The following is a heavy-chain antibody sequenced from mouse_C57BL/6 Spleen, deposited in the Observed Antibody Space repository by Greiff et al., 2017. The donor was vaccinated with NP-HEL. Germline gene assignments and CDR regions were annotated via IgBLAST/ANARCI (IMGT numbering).Heavy chain of an antibody. D-gene: IGHD2-4*01. CDR2: IYPGSGST. Sequence: QVQLQKPGAELVKPGASVKMSCKASGYTFTSYWITWVKQRPGQGLEWIGDIYPGSGSTNYNEKFKSKATLTVDTSSSTAYMQLSSLTSEDSAVYYCARWGDYDPWFAYWGQGTLVTVSA. J-gene: IGHJ3*01. V-gene: IGHV1-55*01. CDR3: ARWGDYDPWFAY. CDR1: GYTFTSYW.